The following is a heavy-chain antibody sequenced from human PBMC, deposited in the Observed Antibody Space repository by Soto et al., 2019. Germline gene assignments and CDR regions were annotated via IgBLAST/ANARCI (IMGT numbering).Heavy chain of an antibody. CDR1: GFTFSNYA. V-gene: IGHV3-23*01. Sequence: EMQLLESGGGLVQPGGSLRLSCSASGFTFSNYAMAWVRQAPGKGLEWVSGVSGSGDKTKYTSSVKGRFIISRDNSKNTLFLQMGSLRAEDTAVYYCAKGRQRWLPGGMGQLDPWGQGTLVSVSS. CDR3: AKGRQRWLPGGMGQLDP. D-gene: IGHD1-1*01. CDR2: VSGSGDKT. J-gene: IGHJ5*02.